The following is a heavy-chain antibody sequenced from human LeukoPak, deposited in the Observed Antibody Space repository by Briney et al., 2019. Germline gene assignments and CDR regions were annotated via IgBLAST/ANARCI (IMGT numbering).Heavy chain of an antibody. CDR1: GGTFSSYA. Sequence: GASVKVSCKASGGTFSSYAISWVRQAPGQGLEWMGRIIPILGIANYAQKFQGRVTITADKSTSTAYMELSSLRSEDTAVYYRARDGDIVVVVAASYYYGMDVWGQGTTVTVSS. CDR2: IIPILGIA. J-gene: IGHJ6*02. CDR3: ARDGDIVVVVAASYYYGMDV. V-gene: IGHV1-69*04. D-gene: IGHD2-15*01.